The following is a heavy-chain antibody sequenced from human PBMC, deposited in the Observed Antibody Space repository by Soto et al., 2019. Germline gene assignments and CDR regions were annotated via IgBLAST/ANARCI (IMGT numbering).Heavy chain of an antibody. CDR3: ARVDFWSGDIYYGMDV. CDR2: TTPHNGIT. Sequence: QVHLVQSGPEVKKTGASVKVSCKASGYMFTSYGISWVRQAPGQGLEWMGWTTPHNGITRYAQKFQGRVTMTTDTSTTTASMELRSLTSDDTAVYYCARVDFWSGDIYYGMDVWGQGTTVSVSS. D-gene: IGHD3-3*01. V-gene: IGHV1-18*01. J-gene: IGHJ6*02. CDR1: GYMFTSYG.